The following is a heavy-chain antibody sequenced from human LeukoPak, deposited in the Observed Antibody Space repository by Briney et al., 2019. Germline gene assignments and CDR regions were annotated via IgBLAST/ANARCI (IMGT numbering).Heavy chain of an antibody. CDR1: GFTFSSYG. Sequence: GGSLRLSCAASGFTFSSYGMHWVRQAPGKGLEWVAVISYDESNKYYADSVKGRFTISRDNSKNTLYLQMNSLRAEDTAVYYCAKGRRWLLDIDYWFQGTLVTVSS. D-gene: IGHD2-21*02. CDR3: AKGRRWLLDIDY. CDR2: ISYDESNK. V-gene: IGHV3-30*18. J-gene: IGHJ4*02.